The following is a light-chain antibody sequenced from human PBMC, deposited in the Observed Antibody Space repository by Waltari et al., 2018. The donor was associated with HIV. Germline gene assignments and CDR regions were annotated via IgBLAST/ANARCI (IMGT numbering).Light chain of an antibody. CDR3: AAWDDSLNGVV. Sequence: QPVLTQPPSVSEAPRQRVTISCSGSSSNIGNNAVNWYQQLPGKPPKLLIYYDDLLASGVSDRFSGSKSGTSASLAISGLQSEDESDYYCAAWDDSLNGVVFGGGTKLTVL. CDR1: SSNIGNNA. CDR2: YDD. J-gene: IGLJ2*01. V-gene: IGLV1-36*01.